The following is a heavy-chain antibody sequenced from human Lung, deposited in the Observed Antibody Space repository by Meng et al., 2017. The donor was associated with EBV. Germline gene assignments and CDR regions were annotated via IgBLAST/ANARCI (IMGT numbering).Heavy chain of an antibody. CDR3: ATDPYCSDVNCDY. J-gene: IGHJ4*02. V-gene: IGHV3-74*01. CDR1: GFTFSSHW. D-gene: IGHD2-15*01. CDR2: INSEGSTT. Sequence: EAQVWESGGGLVQPGVSLRLSWAASGFTFSSHWMHWVRQAPGEGLVWVSRINSEGSTTGYADSVTGRFTISRDNAKNTLYLQVKSLRAEDTAVYYCATDPYCSDVNCDYWGQGTLVTVSS.